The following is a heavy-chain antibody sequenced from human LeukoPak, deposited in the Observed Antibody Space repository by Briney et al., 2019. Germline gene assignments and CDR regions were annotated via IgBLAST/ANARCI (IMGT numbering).Heavy chain of an antibody. D-gene: IGHD6-13*01. V-gene: IGHV4-34*01. CDR3: ARSGGIAAPRTGRNWFDP. Sequence: PSETLSLTCAVYGGSLNGYYWSWIRQPPGKGLEWIGEGGNSGGTKFNPSLKSRVTISADTSKNQFSLKLSSVTAADTAVYYCARSGGIAAPRTGRNWFDPWGQGTLVTVSS. J-gene: IGHJ5*02. CDR2: GGNSGGT. CDR1: GGSLNGYY.